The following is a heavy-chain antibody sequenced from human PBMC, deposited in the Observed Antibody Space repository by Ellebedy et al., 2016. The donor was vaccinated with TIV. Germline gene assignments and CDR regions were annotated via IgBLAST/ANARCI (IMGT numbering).Heavy chain of an antibody. V-gene: IGHV4-4*07. D-gene: IGHD1-1*01. CDR3: AREKGYDYSGMDA. CDR1: GGSISSYY. CDR2: IYTSGST. Sequence: SETLSLTXTVSGGSISSYYWSWIRQPAGKGLEWIGRIYTSGSTNYNPSLKSRVTMSVDTSKNQFSLKLRSLTGADTAVYYCAREKGYDYSGMDAWGQGTTVTVSS. J-gene: IGHJ6*02.